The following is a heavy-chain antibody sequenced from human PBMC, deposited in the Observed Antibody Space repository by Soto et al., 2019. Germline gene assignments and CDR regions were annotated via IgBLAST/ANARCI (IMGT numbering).Heavy chain of an antibody. Sequence: SVKVSCKASGGTFSSYTISWVRQAPGQGLEWMGRIIPILGIANYAQKFQGRVTITADKSTSTAYMELSSLRSEDTAVYYCARGLVATMAVNAFDIWGQGTMVTVSS. CDR3: ARGLVATMAVNAFDI. CDR1: GGTFSSYT. CDR2: IIPILGIA. D-gene: IGHD5-12*01. V-gene: IGHV1-69*02. J-gene: IGHJ3*02.